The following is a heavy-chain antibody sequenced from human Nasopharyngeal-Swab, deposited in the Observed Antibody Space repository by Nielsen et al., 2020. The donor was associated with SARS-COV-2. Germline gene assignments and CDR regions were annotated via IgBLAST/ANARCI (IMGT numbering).Heavy chain of an antibody. J-gene: IGHJ4*02. CDR1: GFTFDDYA. V-gene: IGHV3-9*01. CDR3: ARGTADYSNPSFDY. Sequence: GGSLRLSCAASGFTFDDYAMHWVRQAPGKGLEWVSGIGWNSGGIGYADSVRGRFTISRDNAKNSLYLLMNSLRSEDTALYYCARGTADYSNPSFDYWGQGTLVTVPS. D-gene: IGHD4-11*01. CDR2: IGWNSGGI.